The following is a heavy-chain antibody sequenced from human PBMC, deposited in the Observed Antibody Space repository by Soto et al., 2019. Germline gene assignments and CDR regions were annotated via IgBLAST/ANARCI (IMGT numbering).Heavy chain of an antibody. CDR1: GFTVSSKY. J-gene: IGHJ6*04. Sequence: GGSLRLSCAASGFTVSSKYMSWVRQAPGKGLEWVSLIQSGGPTYYADSVKGRFTISRDTSENTLHLQMDSLRAEDTAVYYCARDDVLCDGGRCYGVPLDVSGKGTTDIVSS. D-gene: IGHD2-15*01. V-gene: IGHV3-66*01. CDR2: IQSGGPT. CDR3: ARDDVLCDGGRCYGVPLDV.